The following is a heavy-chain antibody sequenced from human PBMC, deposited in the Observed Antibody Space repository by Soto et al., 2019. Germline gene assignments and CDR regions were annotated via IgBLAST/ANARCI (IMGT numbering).Heavy chain of an antibody. CDR1: GFTFSDYY. J-gene: IGHJ4*02. D-gene: IGHD1-26*01. CDR3: ARGRGAADDYVDF. Sequence: QVQLVESGGGVVKPGGSLRLSCAVSGFTFSDYYMTWIRQAPGKGLEWVSYISSSTSHTNYEDSVKGRFTISKDNAKNSLFRQMNSLRAEDTAVYYCARGRGAADDYVDFWGQGTLVTVSS. CDR2: ISSSTSHT. V-gene: IGHV3-11*05.